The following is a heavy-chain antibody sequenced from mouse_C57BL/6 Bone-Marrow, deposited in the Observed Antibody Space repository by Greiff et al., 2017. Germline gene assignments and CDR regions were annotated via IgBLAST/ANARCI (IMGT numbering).Heavy chain of an antibody. CDR3: ARRYYGSRGYAMDY. D-gene: IGHD1-1*01. CDR1: GYTFTSYW. J-gene: IGHJ4*01. Sequence: QVHVKQSGAELVKPGASVKLSCKASGYTFTSYWMQWVKQRPGQGLEWIGEIDPSDSFTNYNQKFKGKATLTVDTSSSTAYMQLSSLTSEDSAVYYCARRYYGSRGYAMDYWGQGTSVTVSS. V-gene: IGHV1-50*01. CDR2: IDPSDSFT.